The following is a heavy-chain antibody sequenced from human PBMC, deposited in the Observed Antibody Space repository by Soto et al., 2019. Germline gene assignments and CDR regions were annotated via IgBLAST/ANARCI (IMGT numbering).Heavy chain of an antibody. CDR1: GGSISTYY. CDR2: IYYSGST. Sequence: SETLSLTCTVSGGSISTYYWSWIRQPPGKGLEWIGYIYYSGSTNYNPSLKSRVTISVDTSKNQFSLKLSSVTAADTAVYYCASASYDSSGYYYKWGYFDYWGQGTLVTVSS. J-gene: IGHJ4*02. V-gene: IGHV4-59*01. D-gene: IGHD3-22*01. CDR3: ASASYDSSGYYYKWGYFDY.